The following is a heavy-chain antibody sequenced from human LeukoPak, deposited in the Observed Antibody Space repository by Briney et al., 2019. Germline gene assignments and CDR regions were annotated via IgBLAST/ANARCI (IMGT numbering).Heavy chain of an antibody. CDR1: GFTFRTYG. CDR3: AKDPMVRGATYDY. CDR2: IGPSGRST. V-gene: IGHV3-23*01. D-gene: IGHD3-10*01. Sequence: GGSLRLSCAASGFTFRTYGMTWVRQAPGKGLEWVSAIGPSGRSTYYADSGRGRFTISRDNSKNTLYLQMNSLRAEDTAIYYCAKDPMVRGATYDYWGQGTLVTVSS. J-gene: IGHJ4*02.